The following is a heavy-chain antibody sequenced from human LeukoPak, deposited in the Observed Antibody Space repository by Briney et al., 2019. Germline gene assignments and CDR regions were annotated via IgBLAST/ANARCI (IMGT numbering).Heavy chain of an antibody. D-gene: IGHD6-13*01. CDR2: VNTDGSTT. V-gene: IGHV3-74*01. J-gene: IGHJ4*02. CDR1: GFTFSSYW. CDR3: MRVSAAGTSPDY. Sequence: QPGGSLRLSCAASGFTFSSYWMHWVRQAQGKGLVWVSRVNTDGSTTTYADSVKGRFTISRDNAKNTLYLQMNSLRAEDTAVYYCMRVSAAGTSPDYWGQGTLVTVSS.